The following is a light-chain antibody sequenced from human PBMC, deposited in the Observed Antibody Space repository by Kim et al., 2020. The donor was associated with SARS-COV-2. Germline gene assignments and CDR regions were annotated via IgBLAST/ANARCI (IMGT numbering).Light chain of an antibody. CDR2: EDN. CDR3: QSYDSSIVAV. CDR1: SGSIASNY. J-gene: IGLJ7*01. V-gene: IGLV6-57*03. Sequence: NFMLTQPHSVSESPGKTVTISCTRSSGSIASNYVQWYQQRPGSAPTTVIYEDNQRPSGVPDRFSGSIDSSSNSASLTISGLKTEDEADYYCQSYDSSIVAVSGGGTQLTVL.